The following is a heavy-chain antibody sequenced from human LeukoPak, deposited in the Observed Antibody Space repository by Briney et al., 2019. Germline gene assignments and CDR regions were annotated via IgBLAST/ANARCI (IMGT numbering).Heavy chain of an antibody. Sequence: PSQTLSLTCTVSGGSISSGGYYWSWIRQPPGKGLEWIGEINHSGSTNYNPSLKSRVTISVDTSKNQFSLKLSSVTAADTAVYYCARGRGVQYGYYFDYWGQGTLVTVSS. V-gene: IGHV4-30-2*01. D-gene: IGHD4-11*01. CDR3: ARGRGVQYGYYFDY. CDR2: INHSGST. CDR1: GGSISSGGYY. J-gene: IGHJ4*02.